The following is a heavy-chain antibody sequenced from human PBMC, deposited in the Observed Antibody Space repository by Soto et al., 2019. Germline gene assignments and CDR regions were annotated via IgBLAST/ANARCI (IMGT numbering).Heavy chain of an antibody. D-gene: IGHD2-2*01. V-gene: IGHV1-69*13. J-gene: IGHJ5*02. Sequence: SVKVSCKASGGTFSSYAISWVRQAPGQGLEWMGGIIPIFGTANYAQKFQGRVTITADESTSTAYMALSSLRSEDTAVYYCARKYCSSTSCYLYNWFYPWGQGTLVNVSS. CDR1: GGTFSSYA. CDR3: ARKYCSSTSCYLYNWFYP. CDR2: IIPIFGTA.